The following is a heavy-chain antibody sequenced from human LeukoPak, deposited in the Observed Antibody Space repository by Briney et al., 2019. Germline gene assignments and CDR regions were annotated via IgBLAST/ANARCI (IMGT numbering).Heavy chain of an antibody. D-gene: IGHD6-19*01. J-gene: IGHJ5*02. V-gene: IGHV4-59*08. CDR1: GGSITSDY. CDR3: ARGSGWYLP. CDR2: IYYTGST. Sequence: NPSETLSLTCAVSGGSITSDYWSWIRQPPGKGLEWMGYIYYTGSTNYNPSLKSRVTISVDTSKNQFSLKLSSVTAADTAVYYCARGSGWYLPWGQGTLVTVSS.